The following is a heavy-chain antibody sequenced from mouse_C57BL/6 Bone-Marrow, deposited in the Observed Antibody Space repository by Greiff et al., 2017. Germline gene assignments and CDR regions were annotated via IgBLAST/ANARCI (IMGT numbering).Heavy chain of an antibody. Sequence: VQGVESGPELVKPGASVKISCKASGYAFSSSWMNWVKQRPGKGLEWIGRIYPGDGDTNYNGKFKGKATLTADKSSSTAYMQLSSLTSEDSAVYFCARSGHYGSSPGFDVWGTGTTVTVSS. D-gene: IGHD1-1*01. CDR1: GYAFSSSW. J-gene: IGHJ1*03. CDR3: ARSGHYGSSPGFDV. V-gene: IGHV1-82*01. CDR2: IYPGDGDT.